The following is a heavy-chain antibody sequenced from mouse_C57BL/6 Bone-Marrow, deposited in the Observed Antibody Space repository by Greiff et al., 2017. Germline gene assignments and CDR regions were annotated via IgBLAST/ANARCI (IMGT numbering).Heavy chain of an antibody. J-gene: IGHJ4*01. V-gene: IGHV14-1*01. D-gene: IGHD2-3*01. CDR3: TTWGWLQDYAMDY. CDR1: GFNIKDYY. CDR2: IDPEDGDT. Sequence: EVKVVESGAELVRPGASVKLSCTASGFNIKDYYMHWVKQRPEQGLEWIGRIDPEDGDTEYAPKFQGKATMTADTSSNTAYLQLSSLTSEDTAVYYCTTWGWLQDYAMDYWGQGTSVTVSS.